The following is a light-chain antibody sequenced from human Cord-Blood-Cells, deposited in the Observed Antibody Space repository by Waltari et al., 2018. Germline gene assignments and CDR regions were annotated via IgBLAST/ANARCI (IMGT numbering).Light chain of an antibody. V-gene: IGKV3-11*01. CDR3: QQRSNWPWT. Sequence: EIVLTQSPATLSLSPGERATLSCRASQSVSSYLAWYQQKPGQAPSLLIYDASNRATGIPARFSCSGSGTDFTLTISSLEPEDFAVYYCQQRSNWPWTFGQGTKVEIK. CDR1: QSVSSY. CDR2: DAS. J-gene: IGKJ1*01.